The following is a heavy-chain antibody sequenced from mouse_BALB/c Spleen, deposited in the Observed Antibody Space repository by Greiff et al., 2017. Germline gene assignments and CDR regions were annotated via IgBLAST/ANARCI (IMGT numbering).Heavy chain of an antibody. D-gene: IGHD2-1*01. CDR3: ARRGGNYWYFDV. CDR1: GYTFTSYW. J-gene: IGHJ1*01. CDR2: INPSTGYT. Sequence: QVQLQQSGAELAKPGASVKMSCKASGYTFTSYWMHWVKQRPGQGLEWIGYINPSTGYTEYNQKFKDKATLTADKSSSTAYMQLSSLTSEDSAVYYCARRGGNYWYFDVWGAGTTVTVSS. V-gene: IGHV1-7*01.